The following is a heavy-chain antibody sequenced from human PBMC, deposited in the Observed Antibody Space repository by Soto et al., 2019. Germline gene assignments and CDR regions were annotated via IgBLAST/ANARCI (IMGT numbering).Heavy chain of an antibody. J-gene: IGHJ4*02. V-gene: IGHV3-30*18. CDR1: GFTFSSYG. Sequence: LRLSCAASGFTFSSYGMHWVRQAPGKGLEWVAVISYDGSNKYYADSVKGRFTISRDNSKNTLYLQMNSLRAEDTAVYYCAKDGSSSSSWNRYFDYWGQGTLVTVSS. CDR2: ISYDGSNK. CDR3: AKDGSSSSSWNRYFDY. D-gene: IGHD6-13*01.